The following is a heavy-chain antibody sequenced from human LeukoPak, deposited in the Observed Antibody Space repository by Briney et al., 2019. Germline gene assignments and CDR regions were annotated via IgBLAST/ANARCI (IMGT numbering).Heavy chain of an antibody. CDR1: GFTFSSYG. Sequence: PGRSLRLSCAASGFTFSSYGMHWVRQAPGKGLEWVAVIWYDGSNKCYADSVKGRFTISRDNSKNTLYLQMNSLRAEDTAVYYCARDEYYYDSSGYYINWGQGTLVTVSS. CDR3: ARDEYYYDSSGYYIN. D-gene: IGHD3-22*01. V-gene: IGHV3-33*01. J-gene: IGHJ4*02. CDR2: IWYDGSNK.